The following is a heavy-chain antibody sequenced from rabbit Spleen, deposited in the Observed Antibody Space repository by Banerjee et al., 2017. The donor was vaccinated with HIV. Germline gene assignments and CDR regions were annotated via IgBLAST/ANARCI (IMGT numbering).Heavy chain of an antibody. J-gene: IGHJ3*01. CDR3: ARAIVPWLGLTRLDL. CDR1: GFSFSNKA. V-gene: IGHV1S47*01. D-gene: IGHD4-1*01. CDR2: IYAAKGST. Sequence: QEQLVEYGGDLVQPEGSLTLTCKASGFSFSNKAVMCWVRQAPGKGLEWIGIIYAAKGSTDYASWVNGRFTISSDNAQSTVDLKMTSLTAADTATYFCARAIVPWLGLTRLDLWGPGTLAPS.